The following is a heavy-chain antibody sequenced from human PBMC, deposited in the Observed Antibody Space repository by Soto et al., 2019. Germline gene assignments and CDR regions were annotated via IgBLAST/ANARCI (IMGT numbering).Heavy chain of an antibody. D-gene: IGHD2-15*01. V-gene: IGHV3-23*01. J-gene: IGHJ4*02. Sequence: EVQLLESGGGLVQPGGSLRLSCAASGFTFSSYAMSWVRQAPGKGLEWVSAISGSGGSTYYADSVKGRFTISRDNSEKMLYLQMNSPGAGDTAVYFCAKDSAIVVVVAANPYYFDYWGQGTLVTVSS. CDR2: ISGSGGST. CDR3: AKDSAIVVVVAANPYYFDY. CDR1: GFTFSSYA.